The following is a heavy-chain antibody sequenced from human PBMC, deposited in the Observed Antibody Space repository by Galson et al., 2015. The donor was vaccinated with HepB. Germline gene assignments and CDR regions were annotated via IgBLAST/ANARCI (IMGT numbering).Heavy chain of an antibody. CDR2: ISGSGGST. D-gene: IGHD1-26*01. V-gene: IGHV3-23*01. CDR1: GVTFSSYA. CDR3: AKDSYIGSYSDY. Sequence: SLRLSCAASGVTFSSYAMSWVRQAPGKGLEWVSDISGSGGSTYYADSVKGRFTISRDNSKNTLYLQMNSLRAEDTAVYYCAKDSYIGSYSDYCSHASLVTAS. J-gene: IGHJ4*03.